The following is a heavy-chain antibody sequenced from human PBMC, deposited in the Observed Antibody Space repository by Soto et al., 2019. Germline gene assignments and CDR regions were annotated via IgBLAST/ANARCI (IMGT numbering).Heavy chain of an antibody. CDR3: ARALILTGYYIRDAFDI. V-gene: IGHV4-59*01. J-gene: IGHJ3*02. CDR1: GGSISSYY. Sequence: SETLSLTCTVSGGSISSYYWSWIRQPPGKGLEWIGYIYYSGSTNYNPSLKSRVTISVDTSKNQFSLKLSSVTAADTAVYYCARALILTGYYIRDAFDIWGQGTMVTVSS. D-gene: IGHD3-9*01. CDR2: IYYSGST.